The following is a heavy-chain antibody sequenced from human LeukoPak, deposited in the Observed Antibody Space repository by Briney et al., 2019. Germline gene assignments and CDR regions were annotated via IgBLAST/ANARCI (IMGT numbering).Heavy chain of an antibody. J-gene: IGHJ5*02. Sequence: SETLSLTCAVYGGSFSGYYWSWIRQPPGKGLEWIGEINHSGRTNYNPSLKSRVTISVDTSKNQFSLKLSSVTAADTAVYYCARGNRRMVRGVIRTGFDPWGQGTLVTVSS. CDR3: ARGNRRMVRGVIRTGFDP. D-gene: IGHD3-10*01. CDR1: GGSFSGYY. V-gene: IGHV4-34*01. CDR2: INHSGRT.